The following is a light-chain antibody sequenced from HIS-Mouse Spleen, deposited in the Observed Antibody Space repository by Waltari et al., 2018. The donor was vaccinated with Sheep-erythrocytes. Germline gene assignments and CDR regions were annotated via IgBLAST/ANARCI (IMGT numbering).Light chain of an antibody. CDR1: SSDVGGYNY. CDR2: DVS. V-gene: IGLV2-11*01. Sequence: QSALTQPRSVSGSPGQSVTISCTGTSSDVGGYNYVSWYQQHPGKAPKLMIYDVSNGPSGVPARFSGPKSGNTASLTISGLQAEDEADYYCCSYAGSYNYVFGTGTKVTVL. CDR3: CSYAGSYNYV. J-gene: IGLJ1*01.